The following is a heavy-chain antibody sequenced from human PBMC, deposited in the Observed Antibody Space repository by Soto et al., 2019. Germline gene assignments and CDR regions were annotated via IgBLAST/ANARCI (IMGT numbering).Heavy chain of an antibody. Sequence: HVKLQESGPVVVKPSQTLSLTCSVSGDSINSALHYWGWVRQSPGKGLQWIGYFHHTGSTFYNPSLKTRVTFSVDTSKNEFSLNLTSVTAADTAIYFCARSQVTVVVPGLGGQGTLFSVSA. CDR2: FHHTGST. J-gene: IGHJ4*02. D-gene: IGHD4-4*01. CDR1: GDSINSALHY. V-gene: IGHV4-30-4*01. CDR3: ARSQVTVVVPGL.